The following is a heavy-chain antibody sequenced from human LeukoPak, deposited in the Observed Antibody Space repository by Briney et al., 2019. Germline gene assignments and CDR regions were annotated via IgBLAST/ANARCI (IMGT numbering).Heavy chain of an antibody. CDR2: ISSSSSYI. CDR3: ARSPSVYYYMDV. Sequence: AGGSLRLSCAASGFTFSSYSMNWVRQAPGKRLEWVSSISSSSSYIYYADSVKGRFTISRDNAKNSLYLQMNSLRAEDTAVYYCARSPSVYYYMDVWGKGTTVTVSS. V-gene: IGHV3-21*01. J-gene: IGHJ6*03. CDR1: GFTFSSYS.